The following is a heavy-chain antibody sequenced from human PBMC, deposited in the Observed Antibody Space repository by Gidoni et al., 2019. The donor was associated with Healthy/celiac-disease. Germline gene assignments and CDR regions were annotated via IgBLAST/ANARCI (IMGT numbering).Heavy chain of an antibody. J-gene: IGHJ5*02. Sequence: QVQLVQSGAEVKKPGSSVKVSCKAFGGTFSSYAISWVRQAPGQGLEWMGGIIPIFGTANYAQKFQGRVTITADESTSTAYMELSSLRSEDTAVYYCARRTVTYSSGPLMFDPWGQGTLVTVSS. CDR3: ARRTVTYSSGPLMFDP. CDR2: IIPIFGTA. D-gene: IGHD6-19*01. V-gene: IGHV1-69*01. CDR1: GGTFSSYA.